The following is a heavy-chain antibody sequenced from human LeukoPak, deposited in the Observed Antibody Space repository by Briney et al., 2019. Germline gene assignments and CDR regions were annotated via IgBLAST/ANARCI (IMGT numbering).Heavy chain of an antibody. Sequence: PGGSLRLSCAASGFAFNTKFMNWVRQAPGKGLEWVSVIYSGGLTYYADSVKGRFTISRDNAKNSLYLQMNSLRAEDTAVYYCARGKDYYDSSGYEIFDYWGQGTLVTVSS. CDR1: GFAFNTKF. J-gene: IGHJ4*02. CDR3: ARGKDYYDSSGYEIFDY. V-gene: IGHV3-53*01. D-gene: IGHD3-22*01. CDR2: IYSGGLT.